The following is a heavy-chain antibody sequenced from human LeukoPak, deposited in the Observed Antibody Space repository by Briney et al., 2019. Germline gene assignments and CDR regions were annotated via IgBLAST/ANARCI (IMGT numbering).Heavy chain of an antibody. CDR2: IGGSGDST. V-gene: IGHV3-23*01. D-gene: IGHD3-22*01. CDR1: GFTFSNYG. CDR3: ALSMGSGGYYSPFDY. Sequence: PGGSLRLSCAASGFTFSNYGMSWVRQAPGKGLEWVSAIGGSGDSTYFADSVKGRFTISRDNSRDTLYLQMNSLRAEDTAVYYCALSMGSGGYYSPFDYWGQGTLVTVSS. J-gene: IGHJ4*02.